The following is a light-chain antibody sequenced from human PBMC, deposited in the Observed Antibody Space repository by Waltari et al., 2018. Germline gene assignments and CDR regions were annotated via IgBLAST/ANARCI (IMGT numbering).Light chain of an antibody. Sequence: DIQMTQSPSPLSASVGDRVTITCRANQSISSWLAWYQQKPGKAPKLLIYKASSLESGVPSRFSGSGSGTEFTLTISSLQPDDFATYYCQQYNSYPSTFGQGTKVEIK. CDR3: QQYNSYPST. J-gene: IGKJ1*01. CDR1: QSISSW. V-gene: IGKV1-5*03. CDR2: KAS.